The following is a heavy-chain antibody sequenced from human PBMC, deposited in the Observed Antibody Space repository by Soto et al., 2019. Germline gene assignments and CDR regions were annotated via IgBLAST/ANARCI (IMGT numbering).Heavy chain of an antibody. V-gene: IGHV3-72*01. J-gene: IGHJ3*02. CDR3: TRVRIYAHESGRPLDI. Sequence: EVQLVESGGGLVQPGGALRLSCATSGFTFSDHYMDWVRQAPGKGLEWVGRIRKKANSYSPLYAAYVKGRFTLSLDDSKAYQSLQMNSLKTEDTAVYYSTRVRIYAHESGRPLDIWGKGTVVSVSS. CDR2: IRKKANSYSP. CDR1: GFTFSDHY. D-gene: IGHD2-8*01.